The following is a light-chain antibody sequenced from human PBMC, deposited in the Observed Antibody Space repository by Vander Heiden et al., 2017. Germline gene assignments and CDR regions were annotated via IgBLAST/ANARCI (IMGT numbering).Light chain of an antibody. CDR1: SSNIGAGYD. CDR3: QSYDSSLSGSGV. CDR2: GNN. Sequence: QSVLTQPPSVSGAPGQRVTISCTRSSSNIGAGYDVHWYQQLPGTAPKLLIFGNNNRPSGVPDRFSGSKSGTSASLAIAGLQAEDEADYYCQSYDSSLSGSGVFGGGTKLTVL. J-gene: IGLJ2*01. V-gene: IGLV1-40*01.